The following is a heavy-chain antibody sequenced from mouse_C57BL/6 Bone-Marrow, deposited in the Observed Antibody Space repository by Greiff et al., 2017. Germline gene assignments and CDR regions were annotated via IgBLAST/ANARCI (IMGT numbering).Heavy chain of an antibody. J-gene: IGHJ2*01. CDR1: GYTFTSYW. CDR2: IHPNSGST. D-gene: IGHD2-4*01. V-gene: IGHV1-64*01. Sequence: QVQLQQPGAELVKPGASVKLSCKASGYTFTSYWMHWVKQRPGQGLEWIGMIHPNSGSTNYNEKFKSKATLPVAKSSSTAYMQLSSLTSEDSAVYYCARVGYDYDLHFDYWGQGTTLTVSS. CDR3: ARVGYDYDLHFDY.